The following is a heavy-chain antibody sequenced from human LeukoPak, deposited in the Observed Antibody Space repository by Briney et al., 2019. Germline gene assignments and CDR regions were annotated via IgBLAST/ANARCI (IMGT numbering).Heavy chain of an antibody. CDR3: ARVRLLGSSSSGWFDP. CDR1: GGTFSSYA. V-gene: IGHV1-69*05. Sequence: GASVKVSCKASGGTFSSYAISWVRQAPGQGLEWMGGIIPIFGTANYAQKFQGRVTITTDESTSTAYMELSSLRSEDTAVYYCARVRLLGSSSSGWFDPWGQGTLVTVSS. CDR2: IIPIFGTA. D-gene: IGHD6-6*01. J-gene: IGHJ5*02.